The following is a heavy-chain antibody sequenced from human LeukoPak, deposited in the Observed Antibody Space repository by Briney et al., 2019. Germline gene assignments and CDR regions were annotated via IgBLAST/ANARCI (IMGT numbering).Heavy chain of an antibody. V-gene: IGHV4-34*01. Sequence: SETLSLTCAVYGWSFNDYYWNWIRQPPGKGLEWIGEINARGDTNYNPSLTSRVTISVETSKSQFSLRLTSIIAADTAFYYCARGQVPAARGYNWFDPWGQGTLVTVSS. CDR3: ARGQVPAARGYNWFDP. D-gene: IGHD2-2*01. CDR1: GWSFNDYY. CDR2: INARGDT. J-gene: IGHJ5*02.